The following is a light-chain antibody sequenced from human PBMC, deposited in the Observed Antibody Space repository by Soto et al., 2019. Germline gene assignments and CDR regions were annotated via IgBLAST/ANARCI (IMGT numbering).Light chain of an antibody. J-gene: IGKJ1*01. CDR1: QGIGTY. CDR3: QQSYSTPPT. V-gene: IGKV1-39*01. CDR2: ASS. Sequence: GDRVTVTCRASQGIGTYLVWYQQKSGKAPTVLIYASSTLQTGVPSRFSGSGSGTDFTLTISSLQPEDFATYYCQQSYSTPPTFGQGTKVDIK.